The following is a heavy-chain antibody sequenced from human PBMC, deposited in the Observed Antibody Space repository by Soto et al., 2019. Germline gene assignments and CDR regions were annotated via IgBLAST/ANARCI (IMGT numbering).Heavy chain of an antibody. CDR2: ISSSGSTI. D-gene: IGHD3-10*01. CDR1: GFTFSDYY. V-gene: IGHV3-11*01. CDR3: ATLLCFGELSGYYYGMDV. Sequence: QVQLVESGGGLVKPGGSLRLSCAASGFTFSDYYMSWIRQAPGKGLEWVSYISSSGSTIYYADSVKGRFTISRDNAKNSRYLQMNSLRAEGTAVFYCATLLCFGELSGYYYGMDVWGQGTTVTVSS. J-gene: IGHJ6*02.